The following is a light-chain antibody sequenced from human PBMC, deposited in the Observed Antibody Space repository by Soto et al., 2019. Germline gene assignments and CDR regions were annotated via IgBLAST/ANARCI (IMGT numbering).Light chain of an antibody. CDR2: GAS. Sequence: EVVLTQSPATLSLSPGARATLSCRASQSIDVSHLAWYQHKGGQAPRLLIHGASTRAPGVPVRFSGSGFGTTDSFIISRLVLDDFAVDYCELYGGSLPTVTFGPGTTV. J-gene: IGKJ3*01. CDR1: QSIDVSH. CDR3: ELYGGSLPTVT. V-gene: IGKV3-20*01.